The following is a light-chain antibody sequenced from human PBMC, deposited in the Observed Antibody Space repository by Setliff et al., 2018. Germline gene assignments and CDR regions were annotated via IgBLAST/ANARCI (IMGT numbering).Light chain of an antibody. J-gene: IGLJ1*01. V-gene: IGLV2-23*02. CDR1: SRDVGYYNL. Sequence: QSVLTQPAPVSGSPGQSITISCTGTSRDVGYYNLVSWYQQHPGKAPKVILYDFKTRPSGVSDRFSGSKSGNTASLTISGLQAEDEADYYCCSYAGGSAFAFGTGTKVTVL. CDR3: CSYAGGSAFA. CDR2: DFK.